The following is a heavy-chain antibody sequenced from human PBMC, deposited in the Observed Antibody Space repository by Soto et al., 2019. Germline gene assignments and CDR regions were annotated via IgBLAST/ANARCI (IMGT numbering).Heavy chain of an antibody. Sequence: EEQLVESGGGLVKPGGSLRLSCAASGFAFSSAWMNWVRQAPGKGLEWVGRSKTSNEGGTTDYTAPVKGRFNITRDDSKITLYLQMITLKTEDTALYNCTTGSVEGVWGQWSTVTVSS. CDR2: SKTSNEGGTT. D-gene: IGHD2-15*01. CDR1: GFAFSSAW. V-gene: IGHV3-15*07. CDR3: TTGSVEGV. J-gene: IGHJ6*02.